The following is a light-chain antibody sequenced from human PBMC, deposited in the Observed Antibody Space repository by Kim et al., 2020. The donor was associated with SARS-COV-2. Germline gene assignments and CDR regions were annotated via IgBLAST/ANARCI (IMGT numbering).Light chain of an antibody. CDR2: QDN. Sequence: SYELTQPPSVSVSPGQTASITCSGDNLGDKYAFWYQQKPGHSPVLVIYQDNKRPSGIPERFSGSNSANTATLTISGTQAMDEADYYCQAWDRSTAVFGGGTKVTVL. J-gene: IGLJ2*01. CDR3: QAWDRSTAV. CDR1: NLGDKY. V-gene: IGLV3-1*01.